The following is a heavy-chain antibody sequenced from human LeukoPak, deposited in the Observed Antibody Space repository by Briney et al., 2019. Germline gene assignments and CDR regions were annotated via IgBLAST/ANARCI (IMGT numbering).Heavy chain of an antibody. CDR3: ARGSDVVLEPAVRAQDY. D-gene: IGHD2-2*01. V-gene: IGHV1-2*02. Sequence: ASVKVSCKASGYIFTGYYMHWVRQAPGQGLEWMGWINPNSGGTNYAQKFQGRVTMTRDTSVSTAYMDLSRVNSDDTAVYYCARGSDVVLEPAVRAQDYWGQGTLVTVSS. CDR2: INPNSGGT. CDR1: GYIFTGYY. J-gene: IGHJ4*02.